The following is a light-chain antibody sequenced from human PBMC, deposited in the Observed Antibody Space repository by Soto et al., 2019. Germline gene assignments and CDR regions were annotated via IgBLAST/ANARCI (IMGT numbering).Light chain of an antibody. CDR1: QSVNSN. V-gene: IGKV3-20*01. J-gene: IGKJ1*01. CDR3: QQYGSSSWT. CDR2: DAS. Sequence: EIVLTQSPVTLSVSPGERATLSCRASQSVNSNLAWYQQKPGQAPRLLIYDASNRATGIPDRFSGSGSGTDFTLTISRLDPEDFAVYYCQQYGSSSWTFGQGTKVDIK.